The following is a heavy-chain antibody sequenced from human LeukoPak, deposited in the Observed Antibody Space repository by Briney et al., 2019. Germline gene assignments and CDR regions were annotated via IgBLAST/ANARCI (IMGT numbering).Heavy chain of an antibody. CDR1: GFTFSSYA. CDR3: ARDQAAYYDFWSGGYGMDV. Sequence: GRSLRLSCAASGFTFSSYAMHWVRQAPGKGLEWVAVISYDGSNKYYADSVKGRFTISRDNSTNTLYLQMNSLRAEDTAVYYCARDQAAYYDFWSGGYGMDVWGQGTTVTVSS. D-gene: IGHD3-3*01. CDR2: ISYDGSNK. V-gene: IGHV3-30-3*01. J-gene: IGHJ6*02.